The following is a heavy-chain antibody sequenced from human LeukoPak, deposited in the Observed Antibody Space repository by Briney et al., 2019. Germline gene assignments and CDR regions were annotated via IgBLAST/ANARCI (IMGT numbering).Heavy chain of an antibody. CDR2: ITYDGST. D-gene: IGHD3-3*01. V-gene: IGHV4-34*01. CDR3: ARGLASGYPPIPFDY. J-gene: IGHJ4*02. Sequence: SETLSLTCTVSGGSISSYYWSWIRQPPGKGLEWIGEITYDGSTNYNPSLKSRVTISVDTSKIQFSLNLSSVTAADTAIYYCARGLASGYPPIPFDYWGQGTQVTVSS. CDR1: GGSISSYY.